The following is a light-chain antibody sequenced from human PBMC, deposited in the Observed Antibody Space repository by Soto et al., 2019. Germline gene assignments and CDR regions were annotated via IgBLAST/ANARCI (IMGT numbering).Light chain of an antibody. CDR2: DAS. CDR3: QQRSNWPPVT. CDR1: QSVSSY. J-gene: IGKJ5*01. V-gene: IGKV3-11*01. Sequence: EIVLTQSPATLXLSPGXXATXSXRXSQSVSSYLAWYQQKPGQAPRLLIYDASNRATGIPARVSGSGSGTDFTLTISSLEPEDFAVYYCQQRSNWPPVTFGQGTRLEIK.